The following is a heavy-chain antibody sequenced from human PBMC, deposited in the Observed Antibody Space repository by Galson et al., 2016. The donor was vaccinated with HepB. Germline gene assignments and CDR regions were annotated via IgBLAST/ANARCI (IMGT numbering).Heavy chain of an antibody. Sequence: SLRLSCAGSGFTFSSFDIHWVRQVIGKGLEWVSGIGAAANTYYAGSVKGRFTISRDNAKNSVYLQMDSLRAEDTAVYYCARGFFDSRGYYYGLLGNALDIWGQGTMVVVSS. J-gene: IGHJ3*02. D-gene: IGHD3-22*01. CDR3: ARGFFDSRGYYYGLLGNALDI. CDR2: IGAAANT. V-gene: IGHV3-13*01. CDR1: GFTFSSFD.